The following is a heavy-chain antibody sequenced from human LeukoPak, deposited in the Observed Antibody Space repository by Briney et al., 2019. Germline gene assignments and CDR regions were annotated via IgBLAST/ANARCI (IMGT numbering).Heavy chain of an antibody. V-gene: IGHV3-23*01. CDR2: ISGSGGSA. CDR3: AKQATFYDPFLY. CDR1: GFTFSSYE. Sequence: PGGSLRLSCAASGFTFSSYEMNWVRQAPGKGLEWVSVISGSGGSAYYADSVKGRFTISRDNSKNTLYLQMNSLRAEDTAVYYCAKQATFYDPFLYWGQGTLVTVSS. D-gene: IGHD2/OR15-2a*01. J-gene: IGHJ1*01.